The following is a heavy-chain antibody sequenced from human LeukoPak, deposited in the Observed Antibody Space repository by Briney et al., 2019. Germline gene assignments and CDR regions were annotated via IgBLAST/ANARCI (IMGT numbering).Heavy chain of an antibody. D-gene: IGHD6-19*01. Sequence: GASVKVSCKASGYIFTSYYIHWVRQAPGQGLEWMGGIIPIFGTANYAQKFQGRVTITADESTSTAYMELSSLRSEDTAVYYCARGTVSEAVGHYWGQGTLVTVSS. V-gene: IGHV1-69*13. CDR2: IIPIFGTA. CDR3: ARGTVSEAVGHY. J-gene: IGHJ4*02. CDR1: GYIFTSYY.